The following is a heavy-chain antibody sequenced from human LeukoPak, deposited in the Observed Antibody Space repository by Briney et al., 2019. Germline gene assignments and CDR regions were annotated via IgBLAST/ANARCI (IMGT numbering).Heavy chain of an antibody. CDR2: IYYSGST. CDR3: VFGKN. J-gene: IGHJ4*02. Sequence: PSETLSLTCTVSGGSISSYYWSWIRQPPGKGLEWIGYIYYSGSTNYNPSLKSRVTISVDTSKNQFSLKLSSVTAADTAVSYCVFGKNWGQGTLVTVSS. D-gene: IGHD3-10*02. V-gene: IGHV4-59*01. CDR1: GGSISSYY.